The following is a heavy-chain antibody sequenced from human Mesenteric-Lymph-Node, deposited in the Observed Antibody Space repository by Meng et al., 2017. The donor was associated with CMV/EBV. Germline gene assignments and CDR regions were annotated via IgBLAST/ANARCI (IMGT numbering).Heavy chain of an antibody. Sequence: GGSLRLSCAASGFTFSNYAMSWVRQAPGKGLEWVSTISGSGDNTYFADSVKGRFTISRDNSKNTLYLQMNSLRAEDTAVYYCAKGVSTSCYGGLDVWGQGTTVTVSS. CDR3: AKGVSTSCYGGLDV. CDR2: ISGSGDNT. CDR1: GFTFSNYA. J-gene: IGHJ6*02. D-gene: IGHD2-2*01. V-gene: IGHV3-23*01.